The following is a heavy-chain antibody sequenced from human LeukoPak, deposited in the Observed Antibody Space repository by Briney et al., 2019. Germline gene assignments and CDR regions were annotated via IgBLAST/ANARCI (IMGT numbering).Heavy chain of an antibody. D-gene: IGHD5-18*01. CDR2: INPDSGGT. CDR1: GYTFTGYY. Sequence: ASVKVSCKASGYTFTGYYIHWVRQAPGQGLEWMGWINPDSGGTNYAQKFQGRVTITRDTYIRTAYMELSRLRSDDTAVYYCARDRSPAPGRSYGRGHFDYWGQGTLVTVSS. V-gene: IGHV1-2*02. CDR3: ARDRSPAPGRSYGRGHFDY. J-gene: IGHJ4*02.